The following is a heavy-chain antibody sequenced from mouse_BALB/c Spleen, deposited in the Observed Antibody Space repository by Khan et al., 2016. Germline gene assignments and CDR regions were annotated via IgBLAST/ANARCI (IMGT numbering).Heavy chain of an antibody. J-gene: IGHJ2*01. CDR2: IKTETGET. V-gene: IGHV9-2-1*01. CDR3: AGRHYFDY. CDR1: GYTFTDYS. Sequence: QIQLVQSGPDLEKPGETVKISCKASGYTFTDYSMHWVKQAPGKGLKWMGWIKTETGETTYADDFKGRIAFSLETSASTAYLQINNIKTEDTATYFCAGRHYFDYYGQGATPTVSS.